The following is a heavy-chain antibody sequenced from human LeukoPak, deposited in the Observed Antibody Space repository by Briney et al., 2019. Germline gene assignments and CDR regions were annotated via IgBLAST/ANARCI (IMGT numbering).Heavy chain of an antibody. D-gene: IGHD3-9*01. V-gene: IGHV4-4*07. J-gene: IGHJ6*03. CDR1: GGSISSYY. CDR3: ARDSILTGYYRYYYYYYMDV. CDR2: IYTSGST. Sequence: PSETLSLACTVSGGSISSYYWSWIRQPAGKGLEWIGRIYTSGSTNYNPSLKSRVTMSVDTSKNQFSLKLSSVTAADTAVYYCARDSILTGYYRYYYYYYMDVWGKGTTVTVSS.